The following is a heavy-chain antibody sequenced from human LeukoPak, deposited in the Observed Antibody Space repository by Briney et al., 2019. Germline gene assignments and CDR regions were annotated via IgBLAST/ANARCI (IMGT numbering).Heavy chain of an antibody. CDR1: GFTFSTYW. D-gene: IGHD2-2*01. V-gene: IGHV3-74*01. CDR3: ARWGPYCSSTSCYGLGY. Sequence: GGSLRLSCAASGFTFSTYWMHWVRQAPGKGLVWVSRINSDGSNKSYADSVKGRFTISRDHAKNTLYLQMNSLRAEDTAVYYCARWGPYCSSTSCYGLGYWGQGTLVTVSS. CDR2: INSDGSNK. J-gene: IGHJ4*02.